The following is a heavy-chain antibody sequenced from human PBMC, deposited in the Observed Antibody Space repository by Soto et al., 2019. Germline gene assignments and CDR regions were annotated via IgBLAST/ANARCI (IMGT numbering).Heavy chain of an antibody. CDR1: GGSINHYY. D-gene: IGHD3-9*01. CDR2: IYYGGSI. V-gene: IGHV4-59*08. J-gene: IGHJ4*02. Sequence: PSETLSLTCTVSGGSINHYYWTWIRQPPGKGLEWIAFIYYGGSINYNPSLKSRVAISVDTSKNQFSLNLNSVTAADTAVYYCARPGLDWGPLEYWGQGTRVTVS. CDR3: ARPGLDWGPLEY.